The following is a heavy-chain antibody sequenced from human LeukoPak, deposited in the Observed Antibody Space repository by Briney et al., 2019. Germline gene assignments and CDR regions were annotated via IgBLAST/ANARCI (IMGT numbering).Heavy chain of an antibody. J-gene: IGHJ4*02. CDR3: ARVDFGDYFDTSDYHFFDF. CDR2: IRSESTFT. CDR1: GVTFTAFS. V-gene: IGHV3-21*06. Sequence: GGSLRLSCAASGVTFTAFSMSWVRQAPGKALEWGSSIRSESTFTSYSDSVKGRFTISRDNAKNSLHLQMNSLRAEDTAVYFCARVDFGDYFDTSDYHFFDFWRQGTLVTVSS. D-gene: IGHD3-22*01.